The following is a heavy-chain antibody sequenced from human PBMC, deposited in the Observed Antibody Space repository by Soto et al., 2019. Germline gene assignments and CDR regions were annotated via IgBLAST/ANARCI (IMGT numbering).Heavy chain of an antibody. J-gene: IGHJ4*02. CDR2: IYYTGGT. V-gene: IGHV4-61*01. Sequence: PSETLSLTCTVSGGSVSSGSYYWSWIRQPPGKGLEWIGYIYYTGGTNYNPSLKSRVTISVDTSKNQFYLKLSSATAADTAVYYCARDPNYYDSSGYWDWGQGTQVTVSS. D-gene: IGHD3-22*01. CDR1: GGSVSSGSYY. CDR3: ARDPNYYDSSGYWD.